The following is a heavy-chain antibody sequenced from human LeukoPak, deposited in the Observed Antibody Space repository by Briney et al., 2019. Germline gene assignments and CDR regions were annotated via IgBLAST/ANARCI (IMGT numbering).Heavy chain of an antibody. J-gene: IGHJ6*03. CDR2: INSDESRT. CDR1: GFTFNGYR. CDR3: ANDWVYYMDV. V-gene: IGHV3-74*01. Sequence: GGSLRLFCAASGFTFNGYRMLWLRPAQGKGLMWFSRINSDESRTSYADYVKGRFTISRDNATNSPDLQLKSPRAEGMAVYYCANDWVYYMDVWGKGTTVTVSS. D-gene: IGHD2-21*01.